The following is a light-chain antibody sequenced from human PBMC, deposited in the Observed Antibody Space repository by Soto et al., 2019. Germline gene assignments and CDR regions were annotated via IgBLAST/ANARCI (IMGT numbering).Light chain of an antibody. CDR1: SSDVGGYNY. CDR2: DVS. CDR3: TTYKPSITRV. V-gene: IGLV2-14*01. J-gene: IGLJ1*01. Sequence: QSVLTQPASVSGSPGQSIAISCTGTSSDVGGYNYVSWYQLHPDKAPKLIIYDVSNRPSGVSNRFSGSKSGNTASLTISGIPPEDEAEKYFTTYKPSITRVFGIRTKLTAL.